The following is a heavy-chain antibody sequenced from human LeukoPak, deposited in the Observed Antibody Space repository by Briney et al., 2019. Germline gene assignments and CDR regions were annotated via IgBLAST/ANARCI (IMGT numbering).Heavy chain of an antibody. D-gene: IGHD1-26*01. Sequence: PSETLSLTCTVSGGSISSYYWSWIRQPAGKGLEWIGRIYTSGSTNYNPSLKSRVTMSVDTSKKQFSLKLSSVTAADTPVYYCASYWSGSDLIAKVYYFHYWAQGPLVTVSS. CDR3: ASYWSGSDLIAKVYYFHY. CDR1: GGSISSYY. V-gene: IGHV4-4*07. J-gene: IGHJ4*02. CDR2: IYTSGST.